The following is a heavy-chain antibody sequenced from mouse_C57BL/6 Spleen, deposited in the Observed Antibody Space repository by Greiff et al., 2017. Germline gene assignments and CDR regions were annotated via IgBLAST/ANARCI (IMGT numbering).Heavy chain of an antibody. CDR2: IHPNSGST. J-gene: IGHJ2*01. Sequence: QVQLQQPGAELVKPGASVKLSCKASGYTFTSYWMHWVKQRPGQGLEWIGMIHPNSGSTNYNEKFTSKATLTVDKSSSTAYMQLSSLTSEDSAVYYCARNEALRDYWGQGTTLTVSS. CDR1: GYTFTSYW. V-gene: IGHV1-64*01. D-gene: IGHD1-1*01. CDR3: ARNEALRDY.